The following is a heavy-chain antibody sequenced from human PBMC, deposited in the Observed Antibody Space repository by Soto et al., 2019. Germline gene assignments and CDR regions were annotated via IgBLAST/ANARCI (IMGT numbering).Heavy chain of an antibody. D-gene: IGHD3-22*01. CDR1: GFTFSSYA. V-gene: IGHV3-23*01. J-gene: IGHJ4*02. CDR3: AKDAYYYDSSAKTFPY. Sequence: GGSLRLSCAASGFTFSSYAMSWVRQAPGKGLEWVSAISGSGGSTYCADSVKGRFTISRDNSKNTLYLQMNSLRAEDTAVYYCAKDAYYYDSSAKTFPYWGQGTLVTVLL. CDR2: ISGSGGST.